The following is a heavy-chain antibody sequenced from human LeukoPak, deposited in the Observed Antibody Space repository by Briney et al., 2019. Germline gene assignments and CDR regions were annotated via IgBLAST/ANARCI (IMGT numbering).Heavy chain of an antibody. J-gene: IGHJ5*02. V-gene: IGHV3-48*02. CDR3: ARGLVVVAATRWFDP. CDR1: GFTFSSYS. D-gene: IGHD2-15*01. CDR2: ISSSSSTI. Sequence: PGGSLRLSCAASGFTFSSYSMNWVRQAPGKGLEWVSYISSSSSTIYYADSVKGRFTISRDNAKNSLYLQMNSLRDEDTAVYYCARGLVVVAATRWFDPWGQGTLVTVSS.